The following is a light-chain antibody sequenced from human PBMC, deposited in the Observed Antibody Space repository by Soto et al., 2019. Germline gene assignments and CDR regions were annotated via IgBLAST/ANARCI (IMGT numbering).Light chain of an antibody. CDR1: QGVRDD. J-gene: IGKJ4*01. CDR3: LQESNYPLT. Sequence: IQMTQSPSSLSASVGDRVTITCRASQGVRDDVGWYQQKPWKAPKLLIYSASTLQSGVPSRFSGSGSGTDFTLPISGLQPEDFATYYCLQESNYPLTFGGGTKVEIK. CDR2: SAS. V-gene: IGKV1-6*01.